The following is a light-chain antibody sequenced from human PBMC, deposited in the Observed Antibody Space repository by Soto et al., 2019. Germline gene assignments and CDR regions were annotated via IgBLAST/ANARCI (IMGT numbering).Light chain of an antibody. CDR2: DVT. Sequence: QSALTQPRSVSGSPGQSVTISCTGTGDDVGGYNYVSWYQQHPGKTPKLMIYDVTKRPSGGPDRFSGARSGNTAFLTISGLQADDEADYYCCSFAGPYTPFVFGTGTKVTVL. V-gene: IGLV2-11*01. CDR1: GDDVGGYNY. CDR3: CSFAGPYTPFV. J-gene: IGLJ1*01.